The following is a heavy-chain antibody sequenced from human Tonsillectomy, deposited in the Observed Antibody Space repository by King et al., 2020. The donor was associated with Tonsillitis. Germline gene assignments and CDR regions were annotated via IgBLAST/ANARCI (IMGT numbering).Heavy chain of an antibody. D-gene: IGHD4-17*01. Sequence: VQLVESGGGLVKPGGSLRLSCAASGFTFSNSWMGWVRQAPGKGLEWVGRIKCKTDGGTTDYAAPVKGRVTISRDDSKNTLYLQMNSLKTEDTAVYYCTTDGHVGDYGLWGYWGQGTLVTVSS. CDR2: IKCKTDGGTT. CDR1: GFTFSNSW. J-gene: IGHJ4*02. V-gene: IGHV3-15*01. CDR3: TTDGHVGDYGLWGY.